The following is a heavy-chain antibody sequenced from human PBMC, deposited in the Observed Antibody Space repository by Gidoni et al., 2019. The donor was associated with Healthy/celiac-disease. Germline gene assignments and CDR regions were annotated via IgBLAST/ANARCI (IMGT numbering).Heavy chain of an antibody. J-gene: IGHJ4*02. CDR2: ISDDGSNK. V-gene: IGHV3-30*18. CDR3: AKDTRDLGELSFSSGLDY. CDR1: GFTFSSYG. Sequence: QVQLVESGGGVVQPGRSLRLSCAASGFTFSSYGMHWVRQAPGKGLEWVAVISDDGSNKYYADSVKGRFTISRDNSKNTLYLQMNSLRAEDTAVYYCAKDTRDLGELSFSSGLDYWGQGTLVTVSS. D-gene: IGHD3-16*02.